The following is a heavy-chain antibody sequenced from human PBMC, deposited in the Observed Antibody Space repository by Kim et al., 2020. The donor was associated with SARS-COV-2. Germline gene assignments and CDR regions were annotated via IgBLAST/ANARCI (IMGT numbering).Heavy chain of an antibody. Sequence: ASVKVSCKASGYTFTSYGISWVRQAPGQGLEWMGWISAYNGNTNYAQKLQGRVTMTTDTSTSTAYMELRSLRSDDTAVYYCARDSHNPYSSGWPFDYWGQGTLVTVSS. CDR1: GYTFTSYG. CDR2: ISAYNGNT. CDR3: ARDSHNPYSSGWPFDY. J-gene: IGHJ4*02. V-gene: IGHV1-18*04. D-gene: IGHD6-19*01.